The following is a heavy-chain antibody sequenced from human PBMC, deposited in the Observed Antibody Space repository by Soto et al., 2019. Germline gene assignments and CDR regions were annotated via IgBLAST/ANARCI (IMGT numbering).Heavy chain of an antibody. V-gene: IGHV1-69*13. J-gene: IGHJ5*02. CDR2: FNPIFGAP. D-gene: IGHD3-16*01. CDR1: GGTFSNSA. CDR3: AAGTSNTYNWFDT. Sequence: SVKVSCKASGGTFSNSAIYWVRQAPGQGLVWMGGFNPIFGAPYYAQTFQGRVTITADESTGTVYMDLSSLRSEDTAVYYCAAGTSNTYNWFDTWGQGTLVPVSS.